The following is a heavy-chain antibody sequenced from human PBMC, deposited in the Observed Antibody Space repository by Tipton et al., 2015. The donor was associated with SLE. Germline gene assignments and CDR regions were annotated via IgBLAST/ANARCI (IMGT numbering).Heavy chain of an antibody. CDR3: EKGLRCAPEYFLH. J-gene: IGHJ1*01. V-gene: IGHV3-9*01. Sequence: QLVQSGGGLVRPGRSLTITCVGSGFNFDDFALYWVRQAPGKGLEWVSGISWNSGTIDYADSVKGRFTISRDNAKNSLHLQMNSLRVEDAAFYDCEKGLRCAPEYFLHWGRGTLVSVSS. CDR1: GFNFDDFA. CDR2: ISWNSGTI. D-gene: IGHD3-16*02.